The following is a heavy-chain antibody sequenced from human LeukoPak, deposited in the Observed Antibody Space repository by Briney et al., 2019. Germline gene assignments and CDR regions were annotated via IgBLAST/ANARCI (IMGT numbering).Heavy chain of an antibody. CDR1: GYTFTSYG. CDR3: ARDGRRGGYCSSTSCYTPLWFDP. V-gene: IGHV1-18*01. D-gene: IGHD2-2*02. J-gene: IGHJ5*02. Sequence: ASVKVSCKASGYTFTSYGISWVRQAPGQGLEWMGWISAYNGNTNYAQKLQGRVTMTTDTSTSTAYMELRSLRSDDTAVYYCARDGRRGGYCSSTSCYTPLWFDPWGQGTLVTVSS. CDR2: ISAYNGNT.